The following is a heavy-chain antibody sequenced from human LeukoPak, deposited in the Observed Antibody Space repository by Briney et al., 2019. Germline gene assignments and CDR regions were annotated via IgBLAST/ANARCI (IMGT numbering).Heavy chain of an antibody. CDR3: ARQVVGATFQYYFDY. V-gene: IGHV3-30*02. J-gene: IGHJ4*02. D-gene: IGHD1-26*01. CDR2: IRYDGSNK. CDR1: GLTFSSYG. Sequence: GGSLRLSCAASGLTFSSYGMHWVRQAPGKGLEWVAFIRYDGSNKYYADSVKGRFTISRDNSKNTLYLQMNSLRAEDTAVYYCARQVVGATFQYYFDYWGRGTLVTVPS.